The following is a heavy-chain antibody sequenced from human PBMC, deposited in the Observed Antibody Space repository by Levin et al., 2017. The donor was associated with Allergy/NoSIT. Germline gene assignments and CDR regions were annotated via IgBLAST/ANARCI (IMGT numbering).Heavy chain of an antibody. CDR2: ISSSSSYI. D-gene: IGHD5-18*01. CDR3: ARERRVDTASPDY. V-gene: IGHV3-21*01. J-gene: IGHJ4*02. CDR1: GFTFSSYS. Sequence: PGGSLRLSCAASGFTFSSYSMNWVRQAPGKGLEWVSSISSSSSYIYYADSVKGRFTISRDNAKNSLYLQMNSLRAEDTAVYYCARERRVDTASPDYWGQGTLVTVSS.